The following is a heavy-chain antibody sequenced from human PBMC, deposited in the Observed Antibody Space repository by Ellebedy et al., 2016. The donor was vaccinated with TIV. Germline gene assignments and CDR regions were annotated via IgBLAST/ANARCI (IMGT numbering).Heavy chain of an antibody. CDR3: ARDSYGSGSLDY. D-gene: IGHD3-10*01. J-gene: IGHJ4*02. V-gene: IGHV3-33*08. CDR2: IWYDGSNK. CDR1: GFTFSNYW. Sequence: GGSLRLSXAASGFTFSNYWMSWVRQAPGKGLEWVAVIWYDGSNKYYADSVKGRFTISRDNSKNTLYLQMNSLRAEDTAVYYCARDSYGSGSLDYWGQGTLVTVSS.